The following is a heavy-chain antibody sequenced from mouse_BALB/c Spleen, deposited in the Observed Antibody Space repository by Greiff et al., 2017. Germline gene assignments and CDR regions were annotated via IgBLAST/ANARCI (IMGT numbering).Heavy chain of an antibody. CDR1: GFTFSSYG. J-gene: IGHJ3*01. D-gene: IGHD1-2*01. CDR2: ISSGGSYT. CDR3: ARYYGKRFAY. Sequence: DVHLVESGGDLVKPGGSLKLSCAASGFTFSSYGMSWVRQTPDKRLEWVATISSGGSYTYYPDSVKGRFTISRDNAKNTLYLQMSSLKSEDTAMYYCARYYGKRFAYWGQGTLVTVSA. V-gene: IGHV5-6*01.